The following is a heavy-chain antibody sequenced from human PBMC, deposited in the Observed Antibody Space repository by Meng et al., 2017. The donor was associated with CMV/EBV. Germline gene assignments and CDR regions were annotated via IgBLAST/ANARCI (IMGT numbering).Heavy chain of an antibody. D-gene: IGHD3-3*01. CDR3: ARAVAYYDFWSVYPWGMDV. CDR1: GGSVSSGSYY. Sequence: SETLSLTCTVSGGSVSSGSYYWSWIRQPPGKGLEWIGYIYYSESTNYNPSLKSRVTISVDTSKNQFSLKLSSVTAADTAVYYCARAVAYYDFWSVYPWGMDVWGQGTTVTVSS. J-gene: IGHJ6*02. V-gene: IGHV4-61*01. CDR2: IYYSEST.